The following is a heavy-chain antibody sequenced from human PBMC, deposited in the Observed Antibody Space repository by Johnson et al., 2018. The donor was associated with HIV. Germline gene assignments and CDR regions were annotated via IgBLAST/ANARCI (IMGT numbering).Heavy chain of an antibody. V-gene: IGHV3-7*05. Sequence: MLLVESGGGLVKPGGSLRLSCAASGFTFSSYWMSWVRQAPGKGLEWVANIKQDGSEQYSGDSVKGRFTISRDNAKNSLYLQMNSLRAEDTAVYCCARERVGDAFDIWGQGTMVTVSS. D-gene: IGHD1-26*01. CDR1: GFTFSSYW. J-gene: IGHJ3*02. CDR2: IKQDGSEQ. CDR3: ARERVGDAFDI.